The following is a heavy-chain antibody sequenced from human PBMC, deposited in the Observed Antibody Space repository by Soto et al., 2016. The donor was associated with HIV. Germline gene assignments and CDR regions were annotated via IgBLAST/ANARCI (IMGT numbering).Heavy chain of an antibody. J-gene: IGHJ2*01. CDR3: ARVFHLLADRDWYFDL. CDR1: GFTFSSYA. D-gene: IGHD2-8*02. CDR2: ISYDGSNK. Sequence: VQLVESGGGVVQPGRSLRLSCAASGFTFSSYAMHWVRQAPGKGLEWVAVISYDGSNKYYADSVKGRFTISRDNSKNTLYLQMNSLRAEDTAVYYCARVFHLLADRDWYFDLWGLAPWSLSPQ. V-gene: IGHV3-30*04.